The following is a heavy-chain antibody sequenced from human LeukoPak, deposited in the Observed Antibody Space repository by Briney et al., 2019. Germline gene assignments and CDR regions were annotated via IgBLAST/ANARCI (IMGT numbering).Heavy chain of an antibody. V-gene: IGHV1-18*01. D-gene: IGHD3-22*01. Sequence: GASVKVSCKASGYTLTSCGISWVRQAPGQGLEWMGWISAYNGNTNYAQKLQDRVTMTTDTSTSTAYLELRSLRSDDTAVYYCAREGQWGYYDSSGYYYLAYWGQGTLVTVSS. CDR1: GYTLTSCG. CDR3: AREGQWGYYDSSGYYYLAY. CDR2: ISAYNGNT. J-gene: IGHJ4*02.